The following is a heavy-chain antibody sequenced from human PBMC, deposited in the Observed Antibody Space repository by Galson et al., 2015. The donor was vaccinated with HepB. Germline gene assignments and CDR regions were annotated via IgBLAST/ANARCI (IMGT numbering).Heavy chain of an antibody. CDR2: ITSSSSYI. D-gene: IGHD2-2*01. CDR3: ARGPCSSTSCYQGWKDYYYYGMDV. CDR1: GFTFSSYS. J-gene: IGHJ6*02. V-gene: IGHV3-21*01. Sequence: SLRLSCAASGFTFSSYSMNWVRQAPGKGLEWVSSITSSSSYIYYADSVKGRFTISRDNAKSSLYLQMNSLRAEDTAVYYCARGPCSSTSCYQGWKDYYYYGMDVWGQGTTVTVSS.